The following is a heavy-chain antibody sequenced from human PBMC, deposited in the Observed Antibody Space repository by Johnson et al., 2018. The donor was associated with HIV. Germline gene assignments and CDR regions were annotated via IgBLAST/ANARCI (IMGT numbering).Heavy chain of an antibody. J-gene: IGHJ3*02. V-gene: IGHV3-30-3*02. CDR1: ALSFSGYA. Sequence: QVQLVESGGGVVQPGRSLRLSCTSALSFSGYAMHWVRQAPGKWLEWVAVVSYDSSNKYYADSVKGRFTISRDNSKNTLYLQMSSLRAEDTAVYYCAKCRGLGARGAFDIWGQGTMVTVSS. D-gene: IGHD5-12*01. CDR3: AKCRGLGARGAFDI. CDR2: VSYDSSNK.